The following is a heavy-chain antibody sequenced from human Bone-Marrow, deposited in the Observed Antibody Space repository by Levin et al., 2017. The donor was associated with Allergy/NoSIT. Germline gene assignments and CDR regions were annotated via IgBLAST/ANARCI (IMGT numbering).Heavy chain of an antibody. V-gene: IGHV3-7*01. CDR1: GFTFSRFW. D-gene: IGHD2/OR15-2a*01. Sequence: SCAASGFTFSRFWMTWVRQVPGKGLEWVANTNQDGSVKSYVDSVEGRFTVSRDNAKNSLYLQMNSLRVEDTAVYYCAGVGDHNDNIAGGNYWGQGTLVTVSS. CDR3: AGVGDHNDNIAGGNY. J-gene: IGHJ4*02. CDR2: TNQDGSVK.